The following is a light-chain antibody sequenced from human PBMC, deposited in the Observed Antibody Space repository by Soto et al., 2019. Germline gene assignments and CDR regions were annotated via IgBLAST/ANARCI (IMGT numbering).Light chain of an antibody. J-gene: IGKJ1*01. V-gene: IGKV2D-29*01. Sequence: EIVMTQTPLSLSVTPGQPASISCKSSQSLLHSDGKTCLFWYLQKAGQPPQLLIYEVSNRFSGVPDRFSGSGSGTDFTLRISRVEAGDVGVYYCMHSVQFPWTFGQGTKVQIK. CDR2: EVS. CDR3: MHSVQFPWT. CDR1: QSLLHSDGKTC.